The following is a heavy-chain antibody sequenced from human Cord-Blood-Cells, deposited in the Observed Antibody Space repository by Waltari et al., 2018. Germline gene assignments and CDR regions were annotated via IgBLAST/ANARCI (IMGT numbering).Heavy chain of an antibody. CDR1: GYTFTDYY. D-gene: IGHD5-12*01. V-gene: IGHV1-69-2*01. CDR3: ATLPATEGVDY. J-gene: IGHJ4*02. CDR2: VDPKDGEA. Sequence: EVQLVQSGAEAKKPGATVKISCKVSGYTFTDYYLPRVQQAPGKRLEWMGLVDPKDGEAKYARKFQARVTITADTSTDTAYMELSSRRSEDTAVYYCATLPATEGVDYWGQGTLVTGSS.